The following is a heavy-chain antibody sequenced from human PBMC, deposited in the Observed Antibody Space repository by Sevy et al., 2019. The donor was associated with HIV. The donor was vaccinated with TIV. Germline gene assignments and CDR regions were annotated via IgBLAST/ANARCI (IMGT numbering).Heavy chain of an antibody. J-gene: IGHJ4*02. Sequence: GGSLRLSCVASGFTFSDHYMEWVRQAPGKGLEWVGRTRNKADGYTTEYAASVKGRFTISRDESKNSLYVHMNSLKAEDTAVYYCATHAGIAAAGRVFDYWGQGTLVTVSS. D-gene: IGHD6-13*01. CDR2: TRNKADGYTT. CDR3: ATHAGIAAAGRVFDY. CDR1: GFTFSDHY. V-gene: IGHV3-72*01.